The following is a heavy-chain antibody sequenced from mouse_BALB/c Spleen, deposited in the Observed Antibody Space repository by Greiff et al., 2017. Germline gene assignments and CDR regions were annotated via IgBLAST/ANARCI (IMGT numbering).Heavy chain of an antibody. CDR3: ARSRVYYGKGYAMDY. Sequence: EVKLQESGPGLVKPSQSLSLTCTVTGYSITSDYAWNWIRQFPGNKLEWMGYISYSGSTSYNPSLKSRISITRDTSKNQFFLQLNSVTTEDTATYYCARSRVYYGKGYAMDYWGQGTSVTVSS. CDR2: ISYSGST. J-gene: IGHJ4*01. D-gene: IGHD2-1*01. V-gene: IGHV3-2*02. CDR1: GYSITSDYA.